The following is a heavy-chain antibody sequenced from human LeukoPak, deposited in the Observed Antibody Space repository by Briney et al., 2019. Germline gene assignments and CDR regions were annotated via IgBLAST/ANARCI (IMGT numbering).Heavy chain of an antibody. D-gene: IGHD2-21*02. CDR1: GGSISSYY. J-gene: IGHJ3*02. CDR3: ARYSYCGGDCYDAFDI. Sequence: PSETLSLTCTVSGGSISSYYWSWIRQPPGKGLEWIGYIYYSGSTNYNPSLKSRVTISIDTSKNQFSLKLSSVTAADTAVYYCARYSYCGGDCYDAFDIWGQGTMVTVSS. CDR2: IYYSGST. V-gene: IGHV4-59*01.